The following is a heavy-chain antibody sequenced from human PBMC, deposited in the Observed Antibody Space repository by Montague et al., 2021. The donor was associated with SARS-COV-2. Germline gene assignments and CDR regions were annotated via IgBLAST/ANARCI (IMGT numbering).Heavy chain of an antibody. Sequence: SVKVSCKVSGYSLSQTVIHWVRQAPGKGLEWLGSLDAQYDYTVYGQSLQGRVAMTADSSTQTTYLELANLISDDTAVYYCTTHSISGVVIYAFAFWGQRTMVTVSS. V-gene: IGHV1-24*01. CDR2: LDAQYDYT. J-gene: IGHJ3*01. CDR3: TTHSISGVVIYAFAF. D-gene: IGHD3-3*01. CDR1: GYSLSQTV.